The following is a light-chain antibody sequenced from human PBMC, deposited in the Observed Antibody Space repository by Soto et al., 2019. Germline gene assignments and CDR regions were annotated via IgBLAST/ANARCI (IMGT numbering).Light chain of an antibody. CDR3: QQYGSSPFT. J-gene: IGKJ3*01. CDR2: GAS. Sequence: EIVLTQSPGTLSLSPGERATLSCRASQSVSSNYLAWYQQKPGQAPRLLIYGASNRATGIPDRFGGSGSGTDFTLTISRLGPEDFAVYYCQQYGSSPFTFGPGTKVDIK. CDR1: QSVSSNY. V-gene: IGKV3-20*01.